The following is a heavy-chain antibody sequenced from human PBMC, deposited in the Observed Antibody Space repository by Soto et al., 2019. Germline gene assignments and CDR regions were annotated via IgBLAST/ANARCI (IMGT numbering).Heavy chain of an antibody. D-gene: IGHD2-8*01. Sequence: EVQLVESGGGLVKPGGSLRLSCAASGFTFSSYDMNWVRQAPGKGLEYVSSITTSGSYIYYGDSVRGRFTISRDNAKNSLFLQMDSLRAXDTXVXYCXXSXXAPMLRHXWFDPWGQGTLVTVSS. V-gene: IGHV3-21*01. CDR3: XXSXXAPMLRHXWFDP. CDR1: GFTFSSYD. CDR2: ITTSGSYI. J-gene: IGHJ5*02.